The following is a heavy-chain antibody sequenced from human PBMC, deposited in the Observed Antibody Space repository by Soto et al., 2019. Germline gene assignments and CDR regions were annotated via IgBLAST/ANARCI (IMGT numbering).Heavy chain of an antibody. D-gene: IGHD1-26*01. Sequence: EVQLVESGGGLVQPGGSPRLSCAASGFTFSSYWMHWVRQAPGKGLVWVSRINSDGSSTSYADSVKGRFTISRDNAKNTLYLQMNSLRAEDTAVYYCAREGYSLEVGDYWGQGTLVTVSS. CDR2: INSDGSST. CDR1: GFTFSSYW. V-gene: IGHV3-74*01. J-gene: IGHJ4*02. CDR3: AREGYSLEVGDY.